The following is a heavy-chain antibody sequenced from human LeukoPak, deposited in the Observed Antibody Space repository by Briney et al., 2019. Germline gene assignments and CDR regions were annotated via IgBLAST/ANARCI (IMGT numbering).Heavy chain of an antibody. D-gene: IGHD6-13*01. CDR1: GFTFRSHA. CDR3: AKNLAAADSPIDY. Sequence: PGGSLRLSCVGSGFTFRSHAMSWVRQAPEKGLEFVSGIYENGGTTYYADSVRGRFTISRDNSKNTLYLQMNSLGAEDTALYYCAKNLAAADSPIDYWGQGTLVTVSS. CDR2: IYENGGTT. J-gene: IGHJ4*02. V-gene: IGHV3-23*01.